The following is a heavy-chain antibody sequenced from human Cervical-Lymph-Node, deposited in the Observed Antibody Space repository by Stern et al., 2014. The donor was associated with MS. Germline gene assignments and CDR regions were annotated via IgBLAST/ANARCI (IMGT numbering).Heavy chain of an antibody. D-gene: IGHD1-26*01. CDR1: GFNFSAYY. CDR2: ISSNGSTI. Sequence: VQLAESGGDLVKPGGSLRLSCAASGFNFSAYYMHWIRQAPGKRLERLSYISSNGSTIYYADSVKGRFIISSDNAKQSLYLQMNSLRAEDTAVYYCARGLPSFWGQGTLVTVSP. J-gene: IGHJ4*02. V-gene: IGHV3-11*01. CDR3: ARGLPSF.